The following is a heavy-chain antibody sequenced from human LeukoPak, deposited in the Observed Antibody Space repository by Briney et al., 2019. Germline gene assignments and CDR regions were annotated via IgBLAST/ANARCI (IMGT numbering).Heavy chain of an antibody. V-gene: IGHV3-30*03. CDR3: ARMPSYHRPFIAAAGLDY. CDR1: GFTFSSYG. J-gene: IGHJ4*02. Sequence: PGGSLRLSCAASGFTFSSYGMHWVRQAPGKGLEWVAVISYDGSNKYYADSVKGRFTISRDNSKNTLYLQMNSLRAEDTAVYYCARMPSYHRPFIAAAGLDYWGQGTLVTVSS. CDR2: ISYDGSNK. D-gene: IGHD6-13*01.